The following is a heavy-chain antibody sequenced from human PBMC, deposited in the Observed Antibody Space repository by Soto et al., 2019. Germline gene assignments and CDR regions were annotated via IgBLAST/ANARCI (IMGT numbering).Heavy chain of an antibody. CDR1: GFTFSDYS. Sequence: GGSLRLSCAASGFTFSDYSMNWVRQAPGKGLEWVSFISSSSSYIYYADSVKGRFTISRDNAKSSLYVQIHSLRVEDTAVYYCARDRWSDYDFWSGPPNYYYYYGMDVWGQGTTVTVSS. CDR2: ISSSSSYI. V-gene: IGHV3-21*01. D-gene: IGHD3-3*01. J-gene: IGHJ6*02. CDR3: ARDRWSDYDFWSGPPNYYYYYGMDV.